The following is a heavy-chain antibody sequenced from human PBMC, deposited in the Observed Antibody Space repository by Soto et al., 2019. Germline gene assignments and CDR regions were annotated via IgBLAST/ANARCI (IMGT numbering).Heavy chain of an antibody. V-gene: IGHV4-39*01. CDR3: AGFVVPASRNSDFDY. CDR1: GISVSTSDYY. CDR2: IYYSGST. Sequence: SETLSLTCTVSGISVSTSDYYWGWVRQPPGKGLDWIGNIYYSGSTFYNPSLRSRVTLSVDTSKNQFSLRLNSVTAADTAVYFCAGFVVPASRNSDFDYWGQGTLVTSPQ. D-gene: IGHD2-15*01. J-gene: IGHJ4*02.